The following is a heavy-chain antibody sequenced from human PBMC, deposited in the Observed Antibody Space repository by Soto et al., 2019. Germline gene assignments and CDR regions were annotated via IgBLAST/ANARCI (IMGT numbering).Heavy chain of an antibody. J-gene: IGHJ6*02. CDR1: GYSFNKYW. V-gene: IGHV5-51*01. CDR2: IYPGDSDI. Sequence: GESLKISCKGSGYSFNKYWIGWVRQMPGKGLEWMGVIYPGDSDIRYSPSFQGQVTISADQSISTAYLQWSSLKASDTAIYYCARQGSQTGKFYYYGLDVWGQGTTVTVSS. D-gene: IGHD3-10*01. CDR3: ARQGSQTGKFYYYGLDV.